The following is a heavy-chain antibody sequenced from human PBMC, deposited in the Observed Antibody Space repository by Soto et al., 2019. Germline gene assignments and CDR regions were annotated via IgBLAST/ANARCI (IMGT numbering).Heavy chain of an antibody. Sequence: LKISFNGSGYMFSNYWIGWVRQIPGKGLEWMGSIYPGDSEIRYSPSFQGQVSISADKSISAAYLQWNSLKASDTAIYYCARLNWNYRGYFDFWAQGTLVTVSS. J-gene: IGHJ4*02. CDR3: ARLNWNYRGYFDF. CDR1: GYMFSNYW. CDR2: IYPGDSEI. D-gene: IGHD1-7*01. V-gene: IGHV5-51*01.